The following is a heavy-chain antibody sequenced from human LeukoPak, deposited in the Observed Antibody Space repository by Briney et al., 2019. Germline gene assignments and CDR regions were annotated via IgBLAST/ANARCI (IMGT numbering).Heavy chain of an antibody. J-gene: IGHJ3*02. CDR3: ARYYYDSSGLNAFDI. D-gene: IGHD3-22*01. Sequence: SETLSLTCTVSGGSVSSGSYYWSWIRQPPGKGLEWIGYIYYSGSTNYNPSLKSRVTISVDTSKNQFSLKLSSVTAADTAVYYCARYYYDSSGLNAFDIWGQGTMVTVSS. V-gene: IGHV4-61*01. CDR1: GGSVSSGSYY. CDR2: IYYSGST.